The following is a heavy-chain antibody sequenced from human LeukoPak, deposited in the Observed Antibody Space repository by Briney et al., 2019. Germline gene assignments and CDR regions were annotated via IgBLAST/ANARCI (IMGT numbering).Heavy chain of an antibody. J-gene: IGHJ4*02. CDR1: GFTFSSYS. CDR3: ARGPSGYHNT. V-gene: IGHV3-21*01. Sequence: PGGSLRLSCAASGFTFSSYSMNWVRQAPGKGLEWVSSISSSSSYIYYADSVKGRFTISRDNAKNSPYLQMNSLRAEDTAVYYCARGPSGYHNTGGQGTLVTVSS. D-gene: IGHD5-12*01. CDR2: ISSSSSYI.